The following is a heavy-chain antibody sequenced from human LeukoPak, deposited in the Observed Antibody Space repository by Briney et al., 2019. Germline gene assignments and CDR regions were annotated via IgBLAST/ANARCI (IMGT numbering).Heavy chain of an antibody. V-gene: IGHV3-15*01. Sequence: GGSLRLSCAASGFTFSNAWMSWVRQAPGKGLEWVGRIKSKTDGGTTDYAAPVKGRFTISRDESKNTLNLQMNSLKTEDTAVYYCTTVYFTHYDILTGYHTTNQFDYWGQGTLVTVSS. J-gene: IGHJ4*02. D-gene: IGHD3-9*01. CDR2: IKSKTDGGTT. CDR3: TTVYFTHYDILTGYHTTNQFDY. CDR1: GFTFSNAW.